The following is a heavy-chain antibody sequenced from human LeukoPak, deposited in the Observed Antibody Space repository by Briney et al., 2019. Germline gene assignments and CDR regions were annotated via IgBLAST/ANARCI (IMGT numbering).Heavy chain of an antibody. D-gene: IGHD1-26*01. Sequence: PGGSLRLSCATSGFTFEDYGMSWVRQAPGKGLEWVSGINWNGGSIGYADSVKGRFTISRDNAKNSLYLQMNSLRAEDTALYYCARSPYSESYYGDAFDIWGRGTMVTVSS. CDR3: ARSPYSESYYGDAFDI. CDR2: INWNGGSI. CDR1: GFTFEDYG. J-gene: IGHJ3*02. V-gene: IGHV3-20*04.